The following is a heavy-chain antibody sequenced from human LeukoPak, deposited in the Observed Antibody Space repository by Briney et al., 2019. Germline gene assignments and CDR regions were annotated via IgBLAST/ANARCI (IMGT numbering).Heavy chain of an antibody. Sequence: PGGSLRLSCAASGFTLRSYAMSWVRQAPGKGLEWVSAISAGGSTYYADSVKGRFTISRDNSKDTLYLQMNSLRAEDTAVYYCAKDLEKWLLGASDIWGQGTMVTVSS. J-gene: IGHJ3*02. CDR3: AKDLEKWLLGASDI. CDR2: ISAGGST. CDR1: GFTLRSYA. D-gene: IGHD6-19*01. V-gene: IGHV3-23*01.